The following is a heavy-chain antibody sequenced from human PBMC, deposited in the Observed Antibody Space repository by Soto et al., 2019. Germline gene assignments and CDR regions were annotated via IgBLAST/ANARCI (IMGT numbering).Heavy chain of an antibody. CDR1: GFTFTSSA. D-gene: IGHD3-10*01. CDR2: IVVGSGNT. J-gene: IGHJ4*02. Sequence: SVKVSCKASGFTFTSSAVQWVRQARGQRLEWIGWIVVGSGNTNYAQKFQERVTITRDMSTSTAYMELSSLRSENTAVYYCAADESSMVRGQYDYWGQGTLVTVSS. CDR3: AADESSMVRGQYDY. V-gene: IGHV1-58*01.